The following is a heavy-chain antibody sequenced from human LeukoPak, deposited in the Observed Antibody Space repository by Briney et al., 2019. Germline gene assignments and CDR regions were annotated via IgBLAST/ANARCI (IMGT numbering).Heavy chain of an antibody. D-gene: IGHD3-3*01. J-gene: IGHJ4*02. Sequence: PGGSLRLSCAASGFTFSDYYMSWIRQAPGKGLEWVSYISSSGSTIYYADSVKGRFTISRDNAKNSLYLQMNSLRAEDTAVYYCARSPRSYYDFWSGSYYFDYWGQGTLVTVSS. CDR2: ISSSGSTI. CDR1: GFTFSDYY. V-gene: IGHV3-11*04. CDR3: ARSPRSYYDFWSGSYYFDY.